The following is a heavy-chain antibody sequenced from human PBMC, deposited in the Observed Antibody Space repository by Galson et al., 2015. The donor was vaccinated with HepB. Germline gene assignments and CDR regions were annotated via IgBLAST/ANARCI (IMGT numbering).Heavy chain of an antibody. D-gene: IGHD2-15*01. V-gene: IGHV3-30*03. CDR1: GFTFSNYD. CDR3: ARDLNQGGELDY. Sequence: SLRLSCAASGFTFSNYDMHWVRQAPGKGLEWVALISHDGDDEYYRDSVKGRFTISRDNSKNTLFLQMNSLRAEDAAVYYCARDLNQGGELDYWGQGTLVAVSA. CDR2: ISHDGDDE. J-gene: IGHJ4*02.